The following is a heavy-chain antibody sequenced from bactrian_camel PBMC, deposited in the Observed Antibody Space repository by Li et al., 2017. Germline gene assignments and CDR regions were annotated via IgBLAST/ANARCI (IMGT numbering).Heavy chain of an antibody. D-gene: IGHD6*01. CDR2: IYTGTGGET. J-gene: IGHJ4*01. CDR1: DYISKRRC. Sequence: HVQLVESGGGSVQAGGSLRLACPASDYISKRRCVGWFRQTPGMEREEREGVAVIYTGTGGETKYADSVKDRFTISVDNGKNTLYLQMNSLKPEDTAMYYCAAGPLYGGSCRWERFSHSDFHDHWGQGTQVTVS. CDR3: AAGPLYGGSCRWERFSHSDFHDH. V-gene: IGHV3S1*01.